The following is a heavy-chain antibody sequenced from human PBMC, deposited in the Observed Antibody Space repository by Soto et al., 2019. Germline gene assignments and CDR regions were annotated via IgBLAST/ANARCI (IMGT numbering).Heavy chain of an antibody. CDR1: GFTFSSYS. CDR3: ARESTEDIVLMVYASDAFDI. J-gene: IGHJ3*02. Sequence: GGSLRLSCAASGFTFSSYSMNWVRQAPGKGLEWVSSISSSSSYIYYADSVKGRFTISRDNAKNSLYLQMNSLRAEDTAVYYCARESTEDIVLMVYASDAFDIWGQGTMVTVSS. D-gene: IGHD2-8*01. CDR2: ISSSSSYI. V-gene: IGHV3-21*01.